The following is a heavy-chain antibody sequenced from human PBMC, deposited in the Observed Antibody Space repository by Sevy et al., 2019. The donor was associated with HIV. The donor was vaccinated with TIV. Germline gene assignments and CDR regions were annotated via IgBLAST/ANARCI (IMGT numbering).Heavy chain of an antibody. D-gene: IGHD1-26*01. CDR3: ARRPTDQSGSYWFDP. CDR1: GFTFSSYW. J-gene: IGHJ5*02. V-gene: IGHV3-74*01. CDR2: IKTDGSDT. Sequence: GGSLRLSCAASGFTFSSYWMHWVRQAPGKGLVWVSRIKTDGSDTGYADSVKGRFTSSRDNTKNTLYLQMNSLRAEDTAVYYCARRPTDQSGSYWFDPWGQGTLVTVSS.